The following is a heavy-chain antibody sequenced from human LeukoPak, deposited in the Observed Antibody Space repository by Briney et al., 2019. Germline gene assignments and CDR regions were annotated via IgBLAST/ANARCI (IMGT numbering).Heavy chain of an antibody. J-gene: IGHJ4*02. D-gene: IGHD5-18*01. CDR1: XW. CDR2: IKQDGSVN. V-gene: IGHV3-7*01. Sequence: XWXSXVRQAPGKGLYCLPNIKQDGSVNYYVDSVKCRFTISRDNAKNSLYLQMNSLRAEDTAVYYCAREMVTFDYWGQGTLVTVSS. CDR3: AREMVTFDY.